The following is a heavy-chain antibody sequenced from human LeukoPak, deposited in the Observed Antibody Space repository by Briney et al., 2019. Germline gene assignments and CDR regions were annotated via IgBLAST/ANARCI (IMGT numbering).Heavy chain of an antibody. CDR2: IYYSGST. D-gene: IGHD5-24*01. Sequence: PSETLSLTCTVSGGSISSSSYYWGWIRQPPGKGLEWIGSIYYSGSTYYNPSLKSRVTISVDTSKNQFSLKLSSVTAADTAVYYCARHFRGDGYNRRGNPRDAFDIWGQGTMVTVSS. V-gene: IGHV4-39*01. CDR3: ARHFRGDGYNRRGNPRDAFDI. J-gene: IGHJ3*02. CDR1: GGSISSSSYY.